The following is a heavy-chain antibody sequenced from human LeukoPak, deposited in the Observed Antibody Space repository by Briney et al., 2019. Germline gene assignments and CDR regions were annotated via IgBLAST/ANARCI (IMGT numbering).Heavy chain of an antibody. V-gene: IGHV1-8*01. CDR2: MNPNSGNT. CDR1: GYTFTSYD. Sequence: GSVKVSCKASGYTFTSYDINWVRQATGQGLEWMGWMNPNSGNTGYAQKFQGRVTMTTETSTTTAYMELRSLRSDDTAVYYCARDNQGGAFDFWGQGTVVTVSS. J-gene: IGHJ3*01. D-gene: IGHD3-16*01. CDR3: ARDNQGGAFDF.